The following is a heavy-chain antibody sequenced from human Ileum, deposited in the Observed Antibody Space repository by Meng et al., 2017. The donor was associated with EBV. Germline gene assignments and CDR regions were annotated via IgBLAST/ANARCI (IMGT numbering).Heavy chain of an antibody. J-gene: IGHJ4*02. CDR2: IYHSGST. CDR3: ARGRRFGSGRYALDY. Sequence: QVQLQESGPGLVKASGTPSLICAVSGASIGSSYWWTWVRQPPEKGLEWIGEIYHSGSTNYNPSLKSRLTLSVDKSKSQFSLELISVTAADTAVYYCARGRRFGSGRYALDYWGQGTLVTVSS. CDR1: GASIGSSYW. V-gene: IGHV4-4*02. D-gene: IGHD3-10*01.